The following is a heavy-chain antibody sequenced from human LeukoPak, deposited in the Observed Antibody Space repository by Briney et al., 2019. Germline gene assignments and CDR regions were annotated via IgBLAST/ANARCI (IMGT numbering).Heavy chain of an antibody. Sequence: GGSLRLSCAASGFTFSDYYMSWIRQAPGKGLEWVSYISSSGSTIYYADSVKGRFTISRDNAKNSLYLQMNSLRAEDTAVYYCARDQLDSSGYNWFDPWGQGTLVTVSP. CDR2: ISSSGSTI. V-gene: IGHV3-11*01. J-gene: IGHJ5*02. CDR1: GFTFSDYY. CDR3: ARDQLDSSGYNWFDP. D-gene: IGHD3-22*01.